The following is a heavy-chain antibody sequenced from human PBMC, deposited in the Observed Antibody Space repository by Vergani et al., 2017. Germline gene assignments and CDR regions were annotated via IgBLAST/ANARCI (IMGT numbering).Heavy chain of an antibody. V-gene: IGHV3-48*01. J-gene: IGHJ4*02. D-gene: IGHD1-26*01. Sequence: EVQLVESGGGLVQPGGSLRLSCAASGFTFSSYSMNWVRQAPGKGLEWVSYISSSSSTIYYADSVKGRFTISRDNAKNSLYLQMNSLRAEDTAVYYCARATGGSYQNIVDYWGQGTLVTVSS. CDR2: ISSSSSTI. CDR3: ARATGGSYQNIVDY. CDR1: GFTFSSYS.